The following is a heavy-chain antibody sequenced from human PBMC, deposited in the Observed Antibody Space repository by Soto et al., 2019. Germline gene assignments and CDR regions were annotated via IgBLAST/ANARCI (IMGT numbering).Heavy chain of an antibody. J-gene: IGHJ4*02. CDR2: SRNKGNSYTT. CDR3: ARSSGSYRHLDY. D-gene: IGHD1-26*01. V-gene: IGHV3-72*01. CDR1: GFTFSDHY. Sequence: EVQLVESGGGLVQPGGSLRLSCAASGFTFSDHYMDWVRQDPGKGLEWVGRSRNKGNSYTTEYAASVKGRFIISRDESKNSLYLQMNSLKIEDTAVYYCARSSGSYRHLDYCGQGTLVTVSS.